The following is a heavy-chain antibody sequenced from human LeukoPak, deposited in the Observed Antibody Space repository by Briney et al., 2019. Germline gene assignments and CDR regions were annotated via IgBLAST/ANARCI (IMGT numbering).Heavy chain of an antibody. CDR1: GFTFNTYA. CDR3: ARARNDYDSNGFSLLEY. V-gene: IGHV3-23*01. J-gene: IGHJ4*02. Sequence: GGSLRLSCAASGFTFNTYAIIWVRQAPGKGLEWVSTISGGNTYYADSVKGRFTISRDNSKNTVYLQMNSLRAEDTALYYCARARNDYDSNGFSLLEYWGQGTLVTVSS. CDR2: ISGGNT. D-gene: IGHD3-22*01.